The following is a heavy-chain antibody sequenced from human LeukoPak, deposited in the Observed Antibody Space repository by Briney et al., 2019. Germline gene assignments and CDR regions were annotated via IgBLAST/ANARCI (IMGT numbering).Heavy chain of an antibody. CDR2: IYTSGST. D-gene: IGHD2-2*01. J-gene: IGHJ5*02. CDR1: GGSISSYH. Sequence: KPSETLSLTCTVSGGSISSYHWSWIRQPAGKGPEWIGRIYTSGSTNYNPSLKSRVTMSVDTSKNQFSLKLSSVTAADTAVYYCARDVRYCSSTSCYRIDPWGQGTLVTVSS. V-gene: IGHV4-4*07. CDR3: ARDVRYCSSTSCYRIDP.